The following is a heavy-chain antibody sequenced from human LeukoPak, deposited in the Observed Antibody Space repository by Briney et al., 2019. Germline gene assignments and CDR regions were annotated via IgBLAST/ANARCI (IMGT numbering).Heavy chain of an antibody. Sequence: SETLSLTCAVYGGSFSGYYWSWIRQPPGKGLEWIGEINHSGSTNYNPSLKSRVTISVDTSKNQFSLKLSSVTAADTAVYYCARRTASYDILTGYDRTFDIWGQGTMVTVSS. D-gene: IGHD3-9*01. J-gene: IGHJ3*02. CDR1: GGSFSGYY. CDR2: INHSGST. V-gene: IGHV4-34*01. CDR3: ARRTASYDILTGYDRTFDI.